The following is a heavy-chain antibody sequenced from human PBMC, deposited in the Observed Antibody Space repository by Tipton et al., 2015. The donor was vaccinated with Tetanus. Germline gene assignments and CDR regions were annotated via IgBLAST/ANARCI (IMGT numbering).Heavy chain of an antibody. Sequence: GSLRLSCAASGFTFSSHWMNWVRQAPGKGLEWLSSISSTSSYIYYSDSVKGRFTVSRDNAKNSLSLQMKSLGDEDTAMYYCVRDFAEFDYWGQGTLVTVSS. J-gene: IGHJ4*02. CDR2: ISSTSSYI. CDR3: VRDFAEFDY. CDR1: GFTFSSHW. V-gene: IGHV3-21*01.